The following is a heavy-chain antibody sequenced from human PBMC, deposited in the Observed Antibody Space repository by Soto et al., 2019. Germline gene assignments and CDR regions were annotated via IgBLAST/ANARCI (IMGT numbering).Heavy chain of an antibody. V-gene: IGHV1-24*01. Sequence: ASVKVSCKVSGYTLTELSMHWARQAPGKGLEWMGGFDPEDGETVYAQKFQGRVTMTEDTSTDTAYMELSSLRSEDTAVYYCASTSSSWYKMPYDAFDIWGQGTMVTVSS. CDR3: ASTSSSWYKMPYDAFDI. CDR2: FDPEDGET. CDR1: GYTLTELS. D-gene: IGHD6-13*01. J-gene: IGHJ3*02.